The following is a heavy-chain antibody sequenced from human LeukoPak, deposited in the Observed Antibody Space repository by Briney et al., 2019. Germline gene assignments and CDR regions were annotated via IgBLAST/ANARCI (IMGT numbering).Heavy chain of an antibody. CDR3: AREHSGSFDYYYYYMDV. V-gene: IGHV4-39*07. Sequence: SETLSLTSTVSGGSIRSSIYYCGWIRQPPGKGREWILYIYYSGSTYYNPSLKSRVTISLDTSKNKFSLKLSSVTAADTAVYYCAREHSGSFDYYYYYMDVWGKGTTVTVSS. CDR1: GGSIRSSIYY. CDR2: IYYSGST. J-gene: IGHJ6*03. D-gene: IGHD6-6*01.